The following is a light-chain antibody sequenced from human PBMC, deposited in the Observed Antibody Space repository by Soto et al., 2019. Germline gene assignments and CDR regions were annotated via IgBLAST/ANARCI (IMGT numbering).Light chain of an antibody. J-gene: IGKJ5*01. V-gene: IGKV3-20*01. CDR3: QQYGSSPPT. Sequence: EIVLTQSPGTLSLSPGERATLSCRASQSVSSSYLAWYQQKPGQAPRLLIYGASSWATGIPDRFSGSGSGTDFTLTISRLEPEDFAVYYWQQYGSSPPTFGQGTRLEIK. CDR1: QSVSSSY. CDR2: GAS.